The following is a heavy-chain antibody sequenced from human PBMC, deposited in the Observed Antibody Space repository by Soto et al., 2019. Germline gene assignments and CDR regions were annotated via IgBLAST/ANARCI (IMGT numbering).Heavy chain of an antibody. CDR1: EFSLSTSGLG. CDR2: IYWDDDK. Sequence: QITLRESGPTLVKPTQNLTLTCTFSEFSLSTSGLGVGWIRQPPGKALEWLGLIYWDDDKRYSPSLRSRLTITKDTSKNQVVLTMTDMDPVDTATYYCTHRPNYCPGGSCYSSWGQGILVTVSS. CDR3: THRPNYCPGGSCYSS. J-gene: IGHJ5*02. V-gene: IGHV2-5*02. D-gene: IGHD2-15*01.